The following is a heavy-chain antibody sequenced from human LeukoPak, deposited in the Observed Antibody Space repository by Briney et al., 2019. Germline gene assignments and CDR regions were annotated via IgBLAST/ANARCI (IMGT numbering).Heavy chain of an antibody. J-gene: IGHJ6*03. Sequence: QTGGSLRLSCAASGFTFSSYEMNWVRQAPGKGLEWVSYISSSGSTIYYADSVKGRFTISRDNAKNSLYLQMNSLRAEDTAVYYCARGIRRNYYYYYYMDVWGKGTTVTVSS. CDR3: ARGIRRNYYYYYYMDV. V-gene: IGHV3-48*03. CDR2: ISSSGSTI. CDR1: GFTFSSYE.